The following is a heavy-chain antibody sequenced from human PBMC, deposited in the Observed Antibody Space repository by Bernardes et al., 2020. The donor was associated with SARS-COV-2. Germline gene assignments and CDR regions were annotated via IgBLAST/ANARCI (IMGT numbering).Heavy chain of an antibody. CDR2: INPNSGGT. D-gene: IGHD3-22*01. Sequence: ASVKVSCKASGYTFTGYYIHWVRQAPGQGLEWMGWINPNSGGTNYAQKFQGRVTMTRDTSSSTAYMELSRLRSDDTAVYYCALPPTNYDRYGMDVWGQRTTVTVSS. CDR3: ALPPTNYDRYGMDV. CDR1: GYTFTGYY. J-gene: IGHJ6*02. V-gene: IGHV1-2*02.